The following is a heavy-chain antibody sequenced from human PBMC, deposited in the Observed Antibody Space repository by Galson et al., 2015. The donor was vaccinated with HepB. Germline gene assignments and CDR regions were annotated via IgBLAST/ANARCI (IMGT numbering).Heavy chain of an antibody. Sequence: QSGAEVKKPGESLKISCKGSGYSSISYWIGWVRQMPGKGLEWMGIIFPADSDTRYSPSFQGQVTISADKSITTAYLQWSDLKASDTAMYYCAIATTSWYYFDYWGQGTLLTVSS. D-gene: IGHD2-2*01. CDR2: IFPADSDT. CDR3: AIATTSWYYFDY. J-gene: IGHJ4*02. V-gene: IGHV5-51*01. CDR1: GYSSISYW.